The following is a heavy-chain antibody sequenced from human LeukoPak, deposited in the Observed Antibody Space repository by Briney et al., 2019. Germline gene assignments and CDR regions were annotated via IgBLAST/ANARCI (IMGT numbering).Heavy chain of an antibody. CDR3: ARGPSWSGYSQPYYFDY. Sequence: GASVKVSCKASGYTFTSYDINWVRQAARQGLAWMGWMNPNSGNTGYAQKFQGRVAITRNTSISTAYMELSSLRSDDTAVYSCARGPSWSGYSQPYYFDYWGQGTLVTVSS. CDR2: MNPNSGNT. D-gene: IGHD3-3*01. V-gene: IGHV1-8*03. CDR1: GYTFTSYD. J-gene: IGHJ4*02.